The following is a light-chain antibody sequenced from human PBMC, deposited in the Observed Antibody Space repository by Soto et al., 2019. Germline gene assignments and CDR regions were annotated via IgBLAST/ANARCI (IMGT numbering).Light chain of an antibody. Sequence: QSVLTQPASVSGSPGQSATISCTGTANDVGGHNYVSWYQQHPGEAPKLLIYDVTERPSGAPDRFSGSKSGNTASLTISGLQTEDEADYYCYSYAGTYTFVFGTGTKVTVL. CDR2: DVT. J-gene: IGLJ1*01. CDR3: YSYAGTYTFV. CDR1: ANDVGGHNY. V-gene: IGLV2-11*01.